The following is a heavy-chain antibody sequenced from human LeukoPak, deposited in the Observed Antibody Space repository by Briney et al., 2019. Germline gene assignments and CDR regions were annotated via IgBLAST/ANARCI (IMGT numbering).Heavy chain of an antibody. J-gene: IGHJ4*02. D-gene: IGHD5-18*01. CDR2: INPSGGST. V-gene: IGHV1-46*01. CDR1: GYTFTSYY. CDR3: ARLGDFSGYSYGYDY. Sequence: EASVKVSCKASGYTFTSYYMHWVRQAPGQGLEWMGIINPSGGSTSYAQKFQGRVTMTRDMSTSTGYMELSSLRSEDTAVYYCARLGDFSGYSYGYDYWGQGTLVTVSS.